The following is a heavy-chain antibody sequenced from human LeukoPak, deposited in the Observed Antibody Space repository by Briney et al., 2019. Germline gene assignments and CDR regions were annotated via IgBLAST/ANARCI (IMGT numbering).Heavy chain of an antibody. CDR1: GGSISSSRYY. Sequence: PSETLSLTCTVSGGSISSSRYYWGWIRQPPGKGLEWIGCVYFSGSTYYNPSLKSRVTISVDTSKNQFSLKLSSVTAADTAVYYGAGQYDFWSAYIDPWGQGTLVTVSS. J-gene: IGHJ5*02. D-gene: IGHD3-3*01. CDR2: VYFSGST. CDR3: AGQYDFWSAYIDP. V-gene: IGHV4-39*01.